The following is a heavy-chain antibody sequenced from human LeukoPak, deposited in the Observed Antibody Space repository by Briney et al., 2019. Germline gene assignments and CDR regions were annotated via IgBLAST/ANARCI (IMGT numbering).Heavy chain of an antibody. Sequence: GASVKVSCKASGYSFTSHYMHWVRQAPGQGLEWMGLINPSGSSTLYAQKFQGRVTMTRDMSTSTVVMEVNNLRSEDTAIYYCARDNEGGFDYWGQGTLVTVSS. D-gene: IGHD3-16*01. J-gene: IGHJ4*02. CDR1: GYSFTSHY. CDR3: ARDNEGGFDY. V-gene: IGHV1-46*01. CDR2: INPSGSST.